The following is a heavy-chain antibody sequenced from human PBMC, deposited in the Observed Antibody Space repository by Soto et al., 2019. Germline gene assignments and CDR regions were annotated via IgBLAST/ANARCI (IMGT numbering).Heavy chain of an antibody. J-gene: IGHJ4*02. CDR2: IYHSGST. Sequence: KPSETLSLTCAVSADSINNNNWWIWVRQPPGTGLEWIGEIYHSGSTNYNPSLKSRVTISVDKSRNQFSLKLTSVTAADTAVYYCARVVMGAIGHFDYWGQGTLVTVSS. D-gene: IGHD1-26*01. V-gene: IGHV4-4*02. CDR3: ARVVMGAIGHFDY. CDR1: ADSINNNNW.